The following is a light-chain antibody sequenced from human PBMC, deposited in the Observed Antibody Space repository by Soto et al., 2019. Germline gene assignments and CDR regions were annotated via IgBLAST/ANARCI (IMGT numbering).Light chain of an antibody. Sequence: QSVLTQPPSVSGAPGQRVTISCTGSSSNIGAGYDVHWYQQLPGTAPKLLLYDNINRPSGVPDRFSGSKSGTSASLAITGLQAEDAADYYCQSYDSSLSAVVFGGGTKLTVL. CDR3: QSYDSSLSAVV. J-gene: IGLJ2*01. CDR1: SSNIGAGYD. V-gene: IGLV1-40*01. CDR2: DNI.